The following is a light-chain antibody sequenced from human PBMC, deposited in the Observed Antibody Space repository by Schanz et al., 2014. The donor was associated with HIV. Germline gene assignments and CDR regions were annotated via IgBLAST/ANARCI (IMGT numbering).Light chain of an antibody. Sequence: EIVLTQSPGTLSLSPGERATLSCRTSQSVNNDYLAWYQQKPGQTPRLLIGGASSRATGIPDRFSGSGSGTDFTLTISRLEPEDVAVYSCQQYSASPRTFGQGTRLEIK. CDR1: QSVNNDY. V-gene: IGKV3-20*01. CDR2: GAS. J-gene: IGKJ1*01. CDR3: QQYSASPRT.